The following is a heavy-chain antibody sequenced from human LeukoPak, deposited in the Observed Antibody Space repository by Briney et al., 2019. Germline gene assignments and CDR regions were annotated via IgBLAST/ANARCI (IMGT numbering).Heavy chain of an antibody. V-gene: IGHV1-2*02. Sequence: ASVKVSCKASGYTFTGYYMHWVRQAPGQGLEWMGWINPNSGGTNYAQKFQGRVTMTRDTSISTAYMELSRLRSDDTAVYYCARIARHSYYYYYMDVWGKGTRSPSP. D-gene: IGHD6-6*01. CDR1: GYTFTGYY. J-gene: IGHJ6*03. CDR2: INPNSGGT. CDR3: ARIARHSYYYYYMDV.